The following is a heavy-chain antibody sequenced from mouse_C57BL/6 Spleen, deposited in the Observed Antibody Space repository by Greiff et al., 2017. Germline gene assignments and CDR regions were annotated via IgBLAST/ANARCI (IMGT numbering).Heavy chain of an antibody. V-gene: IGHV1-82*01. D-gene: IGHD1-1*01. J-gene: IGHJ1*03. Sequence: QVQLQQSGPELVKPGASVKISCKASGYAFSSSWMNWVKQRPGKGLEWIGRIYPGDGDTNYNGKFKGKATLTADKSSSTAYMQLSSLTSEDSAVYFCARGSYYYGSSPYFDVWGTGTTVTVSS. CDR1: GYAFSSSW. CDR3: ARGSYYYGSSPYFDV. CDR2: IYPGDGDT.